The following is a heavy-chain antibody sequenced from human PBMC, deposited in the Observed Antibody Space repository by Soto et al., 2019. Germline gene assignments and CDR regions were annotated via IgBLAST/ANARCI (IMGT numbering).Heavy chain of an antibody. CDR1: GYTLTELS. CDR2: FDPEDGET. Sequence: GASVKVSCKVSGYTLTELSMHWVRQAPGKGLEWMGGFDPEDGETIYAQKFQGRVTMTGDTSTDTAYMELSSLRSEDTAVYYCAIKPNYDFWSGYNWFDPWGQGTRVTVSS. CDR3: AIKPNYDFWSGYNWFDP. J-gene: IGHJ5*02. D-gene: IGHD3-3*01. V-gene: IGHV1-24*01.